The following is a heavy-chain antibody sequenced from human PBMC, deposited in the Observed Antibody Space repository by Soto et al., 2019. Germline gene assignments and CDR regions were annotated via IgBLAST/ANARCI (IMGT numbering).Heavy chain of an antibody. J-gene: IGHJ5*02. CDR1: GFSFSDYF. CDR2: INPSGDSR. CDR3: ARTHSQNSAPPAASSWLHP. D-gene: IGHD2-15*01. Sequence: ASMKVSCKASGFSFSDYFMHWVRQAPGQGLEWMGIINPSGDSRNYAQKFQGRVTITRDTSTSTVYMDLSSLRYEDTAVYYCARTHSQNSAPPAASSWLHPWGHGPPVTVS. V-gene: IGHV1-46*01.